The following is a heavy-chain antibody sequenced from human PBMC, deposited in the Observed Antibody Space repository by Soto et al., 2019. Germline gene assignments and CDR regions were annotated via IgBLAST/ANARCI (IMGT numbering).Heavy chain of an antibody. J-gene: IGHJ4*02. CDR1: GGSISSGGYY. D-gene: IGHD2-2*01. Sequence: PSETLSLTCTVSGGSISSGGYYWSWIRQHPGKGLEWIGYIYYSGSTYYNPSLKSRVTISVDTSKNQFSLKLSSVTAADTAVYYCARGSTSPHSVDYWGQGTLVTVS. CDR2: IYYSGST. CDR3: ARGSTSPHSVDY. V-gene: IGHV4-31*03.